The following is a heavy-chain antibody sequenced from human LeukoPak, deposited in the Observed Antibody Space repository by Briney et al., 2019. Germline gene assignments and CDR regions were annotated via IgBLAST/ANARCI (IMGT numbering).Heavy chain of an antibody. Sequence: ASVKVSCKASGGTFSSYAISWVRQAPGQGLEWMGWINPNSGGTNYAQKFQGRVTMTRDTSISTAYMELSRLRSDDTVVYYCARDIGSETTNDAFDIWGQGTMVTVSS. CDR2: INPNSGGT. D-gene: IGHD2-15*01. CDR3: ARDIGSETTNDAFDI. J-gene: IGHJ3*02. V-gene: IGHV1-2*02. CDR1: GGTFSSYA.